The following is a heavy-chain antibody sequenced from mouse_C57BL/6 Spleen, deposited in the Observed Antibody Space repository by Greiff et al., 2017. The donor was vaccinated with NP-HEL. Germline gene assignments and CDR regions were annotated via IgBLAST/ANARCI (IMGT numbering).Heavy chain of an antibody. Sequence: VQLQQSGAELVMPGASVKLSCKASGYTFTSYWMHWVKQRPGQGLEWIGEIDPSDSYTNYNQKFKGKSTLTVDKSSSTAYMQLSSLTSEDSAVYYCARSADYDYDGAYWGQGTLVTVSA. CDR2: IDPSDSYT. J-gene: IGHJ3*01. CDR3: ARSADYDYDGAY. V-gene: IGHV1-69*01. CDR1: GYTFTSYW. D-gene: IGHD2-4*01.